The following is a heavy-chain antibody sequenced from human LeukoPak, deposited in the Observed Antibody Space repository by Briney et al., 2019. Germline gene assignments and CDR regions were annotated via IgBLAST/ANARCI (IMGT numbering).Heavy chain of an antibody. J-gene: IGHJ4*02. CDR3: ARDCSGVDGYSSCYFDY. Sequence: ETLSLTCTVSGGSISSYYWSWIRQPPGKGLEWVANIKQDGSEKYYVDSVKGRFTISRDNAKNSLYLQMNSLRAEDTAVYYCARDCSGVDGYSSCYFDYWGQGTLVTVSS. CDR1: GGSISSYY. V-gene: IGHV3-7*01. CDR2: IKQDGSEK. D-gene: IGHD5-24*01.